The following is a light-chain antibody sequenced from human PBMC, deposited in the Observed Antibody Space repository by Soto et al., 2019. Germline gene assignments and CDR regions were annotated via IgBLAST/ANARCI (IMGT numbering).Light chain of an antibody. CDR3: SSCAGSNNPYV. CDR2: EVS. Sequence: QSVLTQPPSASGSPGQSVTISCTGTRSDVGGCKFVSWYQQYPGKAPKLIIYEVSKRPSGLPDRLSGSKSGNTASLTVAEFRAEDEADYYCSSCAGSNNPYVFGTGTKATVL. J-gene: IGLJ1*01. CDR1: RSDVGGCKF. V-gene: IGLV2-8*01.